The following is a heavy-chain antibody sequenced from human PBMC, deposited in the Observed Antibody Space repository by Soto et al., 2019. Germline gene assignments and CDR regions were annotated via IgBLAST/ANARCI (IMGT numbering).Heavy chain of an antibody. CDR3: ARDVRRIPETKVVVITGWQNDAFDI. CDR2: IIPIFGTA. Sequence: SVKVSCKASGGTFSSYAISWVRQAPGQGLEWMGGIIPIFGTANYAQKFQGRVTITADESTSTAYMELSSLRSEDTAVYYCARDVRRIPETKVVVITGWQNDAFDIWGQGTMVTVS. D-gene: IGHD3-22*01. CDR1: GGTFSSYA. J-gene: IGHJ3*02. V-gene: IGHV1-69*13.